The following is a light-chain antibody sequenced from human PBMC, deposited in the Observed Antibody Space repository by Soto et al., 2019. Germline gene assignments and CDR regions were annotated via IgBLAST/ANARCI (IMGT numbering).Light chain of an antibody. CDR1: QSVGRSY. V-gene: IGKV3-20*01. Sequence: EIVLTQSPAILSLSPGERATLSCRASQSVGRSYLAWYQQKPGQAPRLLISGISKRATGIPDRFSGSGSGTDFTLTISRLEPEDFAVYYCQQYGSSGTFGQGTKVDIK. CDR2: GIS. CDR3: QQYGSSGT. J-gene: IGKJ1*01.